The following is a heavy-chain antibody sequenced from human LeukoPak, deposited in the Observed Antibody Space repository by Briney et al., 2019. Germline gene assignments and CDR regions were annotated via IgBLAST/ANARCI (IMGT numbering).Heavy chain of an antibody. CDR2: ISASGGGT. V-gene: IGHV3-23*01. CDR1: GFTFSTYA. J-gene: IGHJ4*02. Sequence: PGGSLRLSCAASGFTFSTYAMSWVRQAPGKRLEWVSAISASGGGTYYPDSVKGRFTISRDNSKNTLYLQMNSLTAEDAAVYYCAKLVYGSSSDYWGQGTLVTVSS. CDR3: AKLVYGSSSDY. D-gene: IGHD6-6*01.